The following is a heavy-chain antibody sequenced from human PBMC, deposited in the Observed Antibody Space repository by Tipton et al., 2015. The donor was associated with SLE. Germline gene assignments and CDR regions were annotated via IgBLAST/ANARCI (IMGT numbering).Heavy chain of an antibody. CDR1: GYSISRGFY. Sequence: LRLSCNVSGYSISRGFYWAWIRQAPGKGLEWIGSSLYRWATHYNPSLESRVSISFDTSSNEFSLRLTSVTAADTAVYYCARDRVVQWLEDVGAYFDYWGQGPRV. J-gene: IGHJ4*02. CDR2: SLYRWAT. V-gene: IGHV4-38-2*02. CDR3: ARDRVVQWLEDVGAYFDY. D-gene: IGHD6-19*01.